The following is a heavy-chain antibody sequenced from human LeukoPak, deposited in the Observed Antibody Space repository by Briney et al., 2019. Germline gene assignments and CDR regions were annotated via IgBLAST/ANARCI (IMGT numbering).Heavy chain of an antibody. D-gene: IGHD6-19*01. J-gene: IGHJ4*02. CDR1: RFTFKTYW. V-gene: IGHV3-7*03. CDR2: IKQDGSEK. CDR3: AKFGWDPYYFDY. Sequence: GGSLRLSCAASRFTFKTYWMSWVRQAPGKGLEWVANIKQDGSEKYYVDSVKGRFTISRDNAKNSLHLQMNSLRAEDTAVYYCAKFGWDPYYFDYWGQGTLVTVSS.